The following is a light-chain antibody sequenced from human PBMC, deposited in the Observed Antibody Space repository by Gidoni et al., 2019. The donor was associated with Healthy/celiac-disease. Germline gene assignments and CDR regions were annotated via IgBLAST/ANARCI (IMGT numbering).Light chain of an antibody. CDR3: QQSYSTPIT. CDR2: AAS. Sequence: DIQMTQSPSSLSASVGDRVTITCRASQSISSYLNWYQQKPGKAPKLLIYAASSLQSGVQSRFSGSGSGTDCTLTISSLQPEDCATYYCQQSYSTPITFGGGTKVEIK. V-gene: IGKV1-39*01. CDR1: QSISSY. J-gene: IGKJ4*01.